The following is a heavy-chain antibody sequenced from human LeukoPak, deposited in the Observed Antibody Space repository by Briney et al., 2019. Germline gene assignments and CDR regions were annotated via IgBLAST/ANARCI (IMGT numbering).Heavy chain of an antibody. J-gene: IGHJ4*02. D-gene: IGHD3-3*01. CDR3: ARGFFGVVITGYFDY. Sequence: SVKVSCKASGYTFTSYVISWVRQAPGQGLEWMGRIIPILGIANYAQKFQGRVTITADKSTSTAYMELGSLRSEDTAVYYCARGFFGVVITGYFDYWGQGTLVTVSS. CDR1: GYTFTSYV. CDR2: IIPILGIA. V-gene: IGHV1-69*04.